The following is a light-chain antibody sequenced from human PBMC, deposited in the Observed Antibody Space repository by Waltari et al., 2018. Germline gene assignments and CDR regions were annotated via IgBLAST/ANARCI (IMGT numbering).Light chain of an antibody. Sequence: DIQMTQSPSSVSASVGDRVTITCRASQDVSTWLAWYQQKPGKAPQLLIYAASRLQSGVPSRFSGSGSGTDFTLTISTLQPEDFATYNCQQANTFPYTFGQGTKLEI. CDR2: AAS. V-gene: IGKV1-12*01. CDR3: QQANTFPYT. J-gene: IGKJ2*01. CDR1: QDVSTW.